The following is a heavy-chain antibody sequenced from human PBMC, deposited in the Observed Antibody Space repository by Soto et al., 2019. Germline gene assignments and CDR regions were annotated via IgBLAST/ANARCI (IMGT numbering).Heavy chain of an antibody. CDR2: IYSGGST. J-gene: IGHJ6*03. CDR3: ARVVSVYEQYYYYFYMDF. D-gene: IGHD5-12*01. Sequence: GGSLRLSCAASGFTVSSNHMSWVRQAPGKGLEWVSVIYSGGSTYYADSVKGRFTISRHNSKNTLYLQMNSLRAEDTAVYYCARVVSVYEQYYYYFYMDFWGQGTTVTVYS. V-gene: IGHV3-53*04. CDR1: GFTVSSNH.